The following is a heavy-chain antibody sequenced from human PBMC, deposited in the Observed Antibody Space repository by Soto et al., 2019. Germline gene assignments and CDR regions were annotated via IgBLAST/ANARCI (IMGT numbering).Heavy chain of an antibody. CDR1: GFTFSNNT. CDR2: ISYDGSKN. J-gene: IGHJ4*02. D-gene: IGHD2-2*01. CDR3: ARGGYCGTTGCYRPFDY. Sequence: QVQLVESGGGVVQPGRSLRLSCAASGFTFSNNTMHWVRQAPGKGLEWVAIISYDGSKNYYAGSVEGRFTISRHNSKNTLYLQMNSVRAQDTAVYYCARGGYCGTTGCYRPFDYWGQGTLVTVSS. V-gene: IGHV3-30-3*01.